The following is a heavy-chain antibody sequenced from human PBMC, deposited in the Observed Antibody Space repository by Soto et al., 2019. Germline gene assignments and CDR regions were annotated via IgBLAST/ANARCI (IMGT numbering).Heavy chain of an antibody. V-gene: IGHV3-30*18. J-gene: IGHJ4*02. CDR3: AKFPGQVPPFDY. CDR2: ISYDGSNK. CDR1: GFTFSSYG. Sequence: QVQLVESGGGVVQPGRSLRLSCAASGFTFSSYGMNWVRQAPGKGLEWVAVISYDGSNKYYADSVKGRFTISRDNSKNTLYLQMNSLRAEDTAVYYCAKFPGQVPPFDYWGQGTLVTVSS.